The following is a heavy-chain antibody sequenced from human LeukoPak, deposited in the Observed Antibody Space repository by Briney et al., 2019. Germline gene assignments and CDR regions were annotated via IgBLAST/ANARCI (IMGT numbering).Heavy chain of an antibody. Sequence: PGGSLRLSCAASGFTFSSYAMHWIRQPPGKGLEWIGEINHSGSTNYNPSLKSRVTISVDTSKNQFSLKLSSVTAADTAVYYCARGTTGTTARYYYYYMDVWGKGTTVTISS. CDR3: ARGTTGTTARYYYYYMDV. V-gene: IGHV4-34*01. J-gene: IGHJ6*03. D-gene: IGHD1-1*01. CDR1: GFTFSSYA. CDR2: INHSGST.